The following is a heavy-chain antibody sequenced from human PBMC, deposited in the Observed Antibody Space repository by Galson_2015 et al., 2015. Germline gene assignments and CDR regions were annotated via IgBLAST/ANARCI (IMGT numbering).Heavy chain of an antibody. CDR1: GVSMTTRSW. CDR2: IYHGETT. CDR3: ARRLGANRFYEWMPNYFDS. V-gene: IGHV4-4*01. J-gene: IGHJ4*02. Sequence: ETLSLTCAVSGVSMTTRSWWSWVRQSPPKGPEWIGEIYHGETTNYNPSLKSRVTISVDNSKDQFSLRLTSVTAADTAVYFCARRLGANRFYEWMPNYFDSWGQGVLVTVSS. D-gene: IGHD3-16*01.